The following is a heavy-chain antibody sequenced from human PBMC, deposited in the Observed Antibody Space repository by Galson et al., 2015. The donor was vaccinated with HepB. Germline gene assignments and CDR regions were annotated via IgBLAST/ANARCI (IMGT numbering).Heavy chain of an antibody. J-gene: IGHJ2*01. V-gene: IGHV3-48*01. D-gene: IGHD6-19*01. CDR1: GFTFSSYS. CDR2: ISSSSSTI. CDR3: AKAVAGTSWYFDL. Sequence: SLRLSCAASGFTFSSYSMNWVRQAPGKGLEWVSYISSSSSTIYYADSVKGRFTISRDNAKNSLYLQMNSLRAEDTAVYYCAKAVAGTSWYFDLWGRGTLVTVSS.